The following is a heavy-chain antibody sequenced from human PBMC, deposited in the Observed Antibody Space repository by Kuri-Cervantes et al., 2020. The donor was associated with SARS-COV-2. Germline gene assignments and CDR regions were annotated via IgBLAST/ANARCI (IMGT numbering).Heavy chain of an antibody. V-gene: IGHV3-30*18. D-gene: IGHD2/OR15-2a*01. CDR3: AKDIGTRSTNFVTYDY. J-gene: IGHJ4*02. CDR1: GFTFSSYG. CDR2: TTYDGSNA. Sequence: GESLKISCAASGFTFSSYGMHWVRQSPGKGLEWVAFTTYDGSNAYYADSVRGRFTVSRDNSKNTLSLQMSGLRAEDTAVYYCAKDIGTRSTNFVTYDYWGQGDLVTVSS.